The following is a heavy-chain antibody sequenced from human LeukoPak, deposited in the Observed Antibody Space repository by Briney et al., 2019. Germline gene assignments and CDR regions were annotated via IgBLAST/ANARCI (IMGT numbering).Heavy chain of an antibody. J-gene: IGHJ6*03. V-gene: IGHV4-59*01. CDR3: ARVVIVPLGYHMDV. D-gene: IGHD2-15*01. CDR2: IYYSGST. CDR1: GGSISSYY. Sequence: SETLSPTCTVSGGSISSYYWSWIRQPPGKGLEWIGYIYYSGSTNYNPSLQSRVTISVDTSKNQFSLKLSSVTAADTAVYYCARVVIVPLGYHMDVWGKGTTVAHSS.